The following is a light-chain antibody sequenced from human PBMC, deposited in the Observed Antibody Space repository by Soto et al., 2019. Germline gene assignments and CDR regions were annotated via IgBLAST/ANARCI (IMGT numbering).Light chain of an antibody. V-gene: IGLV2-11*01. CDR1: SSDVGGYNY. J-gene: IGLJ1*01. Sequence: QSALTQPRSVSGSPGQSVTISCTGTSSDVGGYNYVSWYQQHPGKAPKVMIYDVSKRPSGVPDRFSGSKSGNTASLTISGLQAEDEADYYCCSYVGSPYVFGTGTKLTVL. CDR3: CSYVGSPYV. CDR2: DVS.